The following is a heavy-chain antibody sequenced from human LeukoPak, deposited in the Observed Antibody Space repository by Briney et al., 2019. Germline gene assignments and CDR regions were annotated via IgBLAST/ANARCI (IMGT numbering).Heavy chain of an antibody. CDR1: GGSISDYY. D-gene: IGHD2-15*01. Sequence: SETLSLTCTVSGGSISDYYWSWIRQPPGKGLECIGYIYNSGSTTYNPSLSGSTTYNPSLKSRVTISVDRSKNRFSLKLSSVTAADTAVYYCARQRRDGGIASYYYGMDVWGQGTTVTVSS. CDR3: ARQRRDGGIASYYYGMDV. V-gene: IGHV4-59*08. J-gene: IGHJ6*02. CDR2: IYNSGST.